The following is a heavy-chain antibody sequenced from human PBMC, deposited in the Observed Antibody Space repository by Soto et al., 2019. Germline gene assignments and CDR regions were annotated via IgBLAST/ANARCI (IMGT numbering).Heavy chain of an antibody. D-gene: IGHD3-9*01. CDR1: GFTFSVYS. CDR2: ISSSSSTI. V-gene: IGHV3-48*01. J-gene: IGHJ4*02. Sequence: GGSLRLSCAASGFTFSVYSMNWVRQAPGKGLEWVSYISSSSSTIYYADSVKGRFTISRDNSKNTLYLQMNSLRAEDTAVYYCARDRRDYDILTGYLGYWGQGTLVTVSS. CDR3: ARDRRDYDILTGYLGY.